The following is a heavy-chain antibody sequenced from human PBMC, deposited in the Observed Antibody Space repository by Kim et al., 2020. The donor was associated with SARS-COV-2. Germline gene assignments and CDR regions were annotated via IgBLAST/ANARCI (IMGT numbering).Heavy chain of an antibody. CDR3: ARGGKKGGGEPRLLDY. Sequence: SGKGRSTISRDNSKSTLYLQMNSLRAEDTAVYYCARGGKKGGGEPRLLDYWGQGTLVTVSS. V-gene: IGHV3-30*07. D-gene: IGHD2-21*01. J-gene: IGHJ4*02.